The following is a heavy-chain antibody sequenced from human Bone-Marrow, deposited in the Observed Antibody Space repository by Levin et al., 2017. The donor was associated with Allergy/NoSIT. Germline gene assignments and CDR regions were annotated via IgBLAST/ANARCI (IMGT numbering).Heavy chain of an antibody. J-gene: IGHJ4*02. D-gene: IGHD5-12*01. CDR3: ARENLVTTRGSFDS. CDR1: GGSVSSGSYY. V-gene: IGHV4-61*03. Sequence: SETLSLTCTVSGGSVSSGSYYWSWIRQPPGKGLEYIGYIYYSGSTNYNPSLKSRVTISLDTSKNHFSLKLTSVTAADTAVYYCARENLVTTRGSFDSWGQGTLVTVSS. CDR2: IYYSGST.